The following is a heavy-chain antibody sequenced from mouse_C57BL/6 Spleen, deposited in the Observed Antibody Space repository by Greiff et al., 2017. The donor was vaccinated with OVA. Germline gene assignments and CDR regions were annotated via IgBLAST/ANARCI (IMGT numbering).Heavy chain of an antibody. Sequence: VQLQQSGPELVKPGASVKLSCKASGYTFTSYDINWVKQRPGQGLEWIGWIYPRDGSTKYNEKFKGKATLTVDTSSSTAYMELHSLTSEDSAVYFCARRFYDGYYENAMDYWGQGTSVTVSS. CDR1: GYTFTSYD. CDR2: IYPRDGST. V-gene: IGHV1-85*01. CDR3: ARRFYDGYYENAMDY. D-gene: IGHD2-3*01. J-gene: IGHJ4*01.